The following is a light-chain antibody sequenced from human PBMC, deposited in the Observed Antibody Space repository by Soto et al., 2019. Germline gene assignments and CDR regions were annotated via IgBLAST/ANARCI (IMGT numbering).Light chain of an antibody. CDR2: DAS. CDR1: QSVSSY. Sequence: EIVLTQSPATLSLSPGERATLSCRASQSVSSYLAWYQQKPGQAPRLLIYDASNRATGIPARFSGSGSGTDFTLTISSLEPEDFAVYYCQQRSNWPQWKFGKGTKVNI. J-gene: IGKJ1*01. CDR3: QQRSNWPQWK. V-gene: IGKV3-11*01.